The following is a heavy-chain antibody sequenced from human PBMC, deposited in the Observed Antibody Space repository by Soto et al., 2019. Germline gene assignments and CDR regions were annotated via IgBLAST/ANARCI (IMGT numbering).Heavy chain of an antibody. CDR3: AREPLRYFDWSTPGGQVGGMDV. Sequence: SETLSLTCAVYGGSFSGYYWSWIRQPPGKGLEWIGEINHSGSTNYNPSLKSRVTISVDTSKNQFSLKLSSVTAADTAVYYCAREPLRYFDWSTPGGQVGGMDVWGQGTTVTVSS. J-gene: IGHJ6*02. D-gene: IGHD3-9*01. CDR1: GGSFSGYY. CDR2: INHSGST. V-gene: IGHV4-34*01.